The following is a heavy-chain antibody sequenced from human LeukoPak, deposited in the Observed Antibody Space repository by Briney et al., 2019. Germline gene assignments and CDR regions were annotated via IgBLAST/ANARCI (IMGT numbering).Heavy chain of an antibody. J-gene: IGHJ4*02. Sequence: ASVKVSCKTSGYTFTRYYMHWVRQAPGQGLECMGVINPSGGSIRYPQKFQGRVTMTRDTSTSTVYMELSSLRSDDTAVYFCAREAFIEMTTIASAFDFWGQGTLVTVSS. CDR1: GYTFTRYY. D-gene: IGHD5-24*01. CDR2: INPSGGSI. V-gene: IGHV1-46*01. CDR3: AREAFIEMTTIASAFDF.